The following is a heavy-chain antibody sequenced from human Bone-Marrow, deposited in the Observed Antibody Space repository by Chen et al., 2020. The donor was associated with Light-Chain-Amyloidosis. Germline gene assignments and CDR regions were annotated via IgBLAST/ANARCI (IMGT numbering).Heavy chain of an antibody. Sequence: QEQLVQSGAEVKKPGASVKVSCKASGFTSTNYDLNWVRQAPGQGLEWLGWMNPNSGNTAYAAKCQDRVTMSRNSSIDTAYMELGRLTSEDTAMYYCARGFYFVTSLTSWAFDIWGQGT. CDR3: ARGFYFVTSLTSWAFDI. D-gene: IGHD4-17*01. J-gene: IGHJ3*02. CDR2: MNPNSGNT. V-gene: IGHV1-8*01. CDR1: GFTSTNYD.